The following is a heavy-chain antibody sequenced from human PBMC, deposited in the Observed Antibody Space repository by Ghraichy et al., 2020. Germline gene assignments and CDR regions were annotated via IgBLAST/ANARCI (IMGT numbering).Heavy chain of an antibody. V-gene: IGHV1-18*04. CDR2: ISAYNGNT. Sequence: ASVKVSCKASGYTFTSYGISWVRQAPGQGLEWMGWISAYNGNTNYAQRLQGRVTMTTDTPTSTAYMELRSLRSDDTAVYYCARSPRVVIVGASSPFDYWGQGTLVTVSS. D-gene: IGHD1-26*01. CDR3: ARSPRVVIVGASSPFDY. J-gene: IGHJ4*02. CDR1: GYTFTSYG.